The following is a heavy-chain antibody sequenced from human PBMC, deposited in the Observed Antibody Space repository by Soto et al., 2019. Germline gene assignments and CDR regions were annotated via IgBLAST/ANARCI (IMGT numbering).Heavy chain of an antibody. V-gene: IGHV1-69*13. D-gene: IGHD6-6*01. Sequence: ASVKVSCKASGGTFSSYAISWVRQAPGQGLEWMGGIIPIFGTANYAQKFQGRVTITADESTSTAYMEPSSLRSEDTAVYYCAWSIAARADWFDPWGQGTLVTVSS. J-gene: IGHJ5*02. CDR1: GGTFSSYA. CDR2: IIPIFGTA. CDR3: AWSIAARADWFDP.